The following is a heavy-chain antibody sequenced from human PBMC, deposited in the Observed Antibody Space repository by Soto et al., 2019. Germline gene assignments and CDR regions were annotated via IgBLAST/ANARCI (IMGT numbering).Heavy chain of an antibody. V-gene: IGHV1-58*01. J-gene: IGHJ6*02. D-gene: IGHD3-10*01. CDR3: AAPGGVDYYYYYGMDV. CDR1: GFTFTSSA. Sequence: SVKVSCKASGFTFTSSAVQWVRQARGQRLEWIGWIVVGSGNTNYAQKFQERVTITRDMSTSTAYMELSSLRSEDTAVYYCAAPGGVDYYYYYGMDVWGQGTTVTVSS. CDR2: IVVGSGNT.